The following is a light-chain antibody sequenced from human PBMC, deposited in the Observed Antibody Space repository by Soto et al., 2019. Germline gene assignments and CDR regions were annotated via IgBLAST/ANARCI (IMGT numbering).Light chain of an antibody. V-gene: IGKV3-20*01. CDR2: GAS. CDR1: QIISSIY. J-gene: IGKJ1*01. CDR3: QQYDGPPWT. Sequence: EIVLTQSPGTLSLSPGGRATLSCRTSQIISSIYLAWYQQKPGQAPRPLIYGASSRATCIPDRFSGGGSGTDFTVYIRRLEPEDSAVYFCQQYDGPPWTFGRGTRLE.